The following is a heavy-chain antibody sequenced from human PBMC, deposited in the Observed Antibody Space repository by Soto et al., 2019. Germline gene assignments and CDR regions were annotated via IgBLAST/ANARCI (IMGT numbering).Heavy chain of an antibody. V-gene: IGHV3-9*01. D-gene: IGHD3-16*02. Sequence: DVQLVESGGGLVQPGRSLRLSCAASGFTFDDYAMHWVRQAPGKGLEWVSGISWNSGSIGYADSVKGRFTISRDNAKNSLYLQMNSLRAEDTALYYCAKDKSSGYDYIWGSYPPPGGFDPWGQGTLVTVSS. CDR1: GFTFDDYA. J-gene: IGHJ5*02. CDR2: ISWNSGSI. CDR3: AKDKSSGYDYIWGSYPPPGGFDP.